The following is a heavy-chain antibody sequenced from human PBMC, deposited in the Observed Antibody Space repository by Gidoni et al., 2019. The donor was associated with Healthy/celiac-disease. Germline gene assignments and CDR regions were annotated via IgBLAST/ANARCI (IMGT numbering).Heavy chain of an antibody. D-gene: IGHD6-6*01. V-gene: IGHV3-9*01. CDR1: GFTFADYA. J-gene: IGHJ4*02. Sequence: EVQLLESGGGLVPPGRSLRLSCAASGFTFADYAMHWVRQAPGKGLEWVSGISGNGGSIGEADSVKGRVTISRDNAKNARYLQRNRLRAEDTALYYCEKGNSSSSGSCDYWGQGTLVTVSS. CDR3: EKGNSSSSGSCDY. CDR2: ISGNGGSI.